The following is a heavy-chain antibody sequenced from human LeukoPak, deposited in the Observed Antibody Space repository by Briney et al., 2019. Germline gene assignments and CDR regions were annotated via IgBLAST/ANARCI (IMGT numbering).Heavy chain of an antibody. J-gene: IGHJ4*02. CDR1: GFTFSSYA. D-gene: IGHD4-17*01. CDR3: ARDTVTLSYYFDY. CDR2: ISYDGSNK. V-gene: IGHV3-30-3*01. Sequence: GGSLRLSCAASGFTFSSYAMHWVRQAPGKGLEWVAVISYDGSNKYYADSVKGRFTISRDNSKNTLYLQMNSLRAEDTAVYYCARDTVTLSYYFDYWGQGTLVTVSS.